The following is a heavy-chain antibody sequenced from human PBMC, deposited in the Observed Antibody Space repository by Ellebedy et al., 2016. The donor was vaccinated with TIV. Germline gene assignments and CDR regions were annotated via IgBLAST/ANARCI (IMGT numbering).Heavy chain of an antibody. V-gene: IGHV4-59*01. J-gene: IGHJ5*02. CDR3: ARDPALPRGRFDT. Sequence: MPSETLSLTCSVSGGSISSYYWSWIRQSPGKGLEWIGYIYRSGSTNYNPSLKSRVTMSVDTSKNQFSLKLNSVTAADTAVYYCARDPALPRGRFDTWGQGTLVTVSS. CDR2: IYRSGST. CDR1: GGSISSYY.